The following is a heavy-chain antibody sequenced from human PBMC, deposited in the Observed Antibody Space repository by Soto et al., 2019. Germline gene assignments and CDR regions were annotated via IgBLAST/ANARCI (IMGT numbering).Heavy chain of an antibody. D-gene: IGHD4-17*01. CDR3: ARFYGDYLNWFVP. Sequence: SETLSLTCAVSGDSISGGGYSWSWIRQPPGKCLEWIGYIYHSGSTYYNPSLKSRVTISIDRSKNQFSLKLSSVTAADTAVYYCARFYGDYLNWFVPWGQGTLVTVSS. J-gene: IGHJ5*02. CDR2: IYHSGST. V-gene: IGHV4-30-2*01. CDR1: GDSISGGGYS.